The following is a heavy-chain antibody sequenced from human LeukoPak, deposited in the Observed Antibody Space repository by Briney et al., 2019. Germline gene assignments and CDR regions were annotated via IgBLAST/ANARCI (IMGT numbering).Heavy chain of an antibody. D-gene: IGHD3-22*01. J-gene: IGHJ4*02. CDR3: AREVLDYFDTSGPVDY. Sequence: GGSLRLSCAASGFTFSSYGMHWVRQALDKGLEWVALIWYDGSNEYYADSVKGRFTISRDNSKNTLYLQMNSLGAEDTAVYYCAREVLDYFDTSGPVDYWGQGTLVTVSS. CDR1: GFTFSSYG. CDR2: IWYDGSNE. V-gene: IGHV3-33*01.